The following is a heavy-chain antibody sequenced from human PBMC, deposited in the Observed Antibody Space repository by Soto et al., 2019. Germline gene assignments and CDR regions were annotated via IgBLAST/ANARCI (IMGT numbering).Heavy chain of an antibody. J-gene: IGHJ3*02. CDR3: VRLGIQASGAGYDAFDI. D-gene: IGHD3-10*01. CDR1: GGSISSYY. Sequence: SETLSLTCTVSGGSISSYYWSWIRQPPGKGLEWIGYIYYSGSTNYNPSLKSRVTISVDTSKNQFSLKLSSVTAADTAVYYCVRLGIQASGAGYDAFDIWGQGTMVTVTS. V-gene: IGHV4-59*01. CDR2: IYYSGST.